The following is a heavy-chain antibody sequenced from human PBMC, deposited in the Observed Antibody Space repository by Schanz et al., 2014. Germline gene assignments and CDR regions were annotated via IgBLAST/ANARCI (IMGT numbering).Heavy chain of an antibody. J-gene: IGHJ4*02. CDR3: AKAITMVRGVIRFFDY. Sequence: QVQLVESGGGVVQPGRSLRLSCAASGFTFNRYAMHWVRQAPGKGLEWVAVIWYDGSNKYYAESMKGRFIISRDNSKNTLYLQISSLSPEDTAVYYCAKAITMVRGVIRFFDYWGQGTLVTVSS. CDR1: GFTFNRYA. V-gene: IGHV3-33*06. CDR2: IWYDGSNK. D-gene: IGHD3-10*01.